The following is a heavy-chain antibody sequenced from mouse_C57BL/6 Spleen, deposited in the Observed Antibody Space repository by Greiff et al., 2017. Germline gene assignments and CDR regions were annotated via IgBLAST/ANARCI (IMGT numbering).Heavy chain of an antibody. J-gene: IGHJ3*01. D-gene: IGHD3-2*02. Sequence: QVQLQQSGAELVKPGASVKLSCKASGYTFTSYWMHWVTQRPGQGLEWMGMIHPNRGSTNYNEKFKSKATLTVDKSSSTAYMQLSSLTSEDSAVDYCARSDSSGPAWLAYWGQGTLVTVSA. V-gene: IGHV1-64*01. CDR3: ARSDSSGPAWLAY. CDR1: GYTFTSYW. CDR2: IHPNRGST.